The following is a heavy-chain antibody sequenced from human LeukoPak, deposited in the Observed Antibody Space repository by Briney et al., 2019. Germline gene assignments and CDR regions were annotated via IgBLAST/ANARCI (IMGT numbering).Heavy chain of an antibody. V-gene: IGHV4-59*08. Sequence: SETLSLTCTVSGGSIGSYYWSWIRQPPGKGLEWIGYIYYSGSTNYNPSLKSRVTISVDTSKNQFSLKLSSVTAADTAVYYCARRFKWLDLFDYWGQGTLVTVSS. CDR3: ARRFKWLDLFDY. J-gene: IGHJ4*02. CDR2: IYYSGST. CDR1: GGSIGSYY. D-gene: IGHD6-19*01.